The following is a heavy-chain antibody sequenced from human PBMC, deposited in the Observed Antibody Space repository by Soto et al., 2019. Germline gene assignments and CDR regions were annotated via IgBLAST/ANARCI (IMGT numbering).Heavy chain of an antibody. J-gene: IGHJ4*02. Sequence: QVQLVQSGAEVKKPGSSVEVSCKASGGTFSNYAVNWVRQAPGQGLEWMGRIIPISGAANYEQKFQGRVTITADKSTRTSYMELSSLRSEDTAVYYCARDMTRTVVPYFDFWGQGTLVTVSS. CDR2: IIPISGAA. D-gene: IGHD1-7*01. V-gene: IGHV1-69*06. CDR3: ARDMTRTVVPYFDF. CDR1: GGTFSNYA.